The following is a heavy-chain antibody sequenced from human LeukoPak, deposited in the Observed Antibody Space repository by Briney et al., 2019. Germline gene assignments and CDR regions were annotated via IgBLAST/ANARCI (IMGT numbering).Heavy chain of an antibody. Sequence: PGGSLRLSCAASGLTFNNYALTWIRQAPGKGLEWVSSISGRGGNTYYADSVKGRFTISRDNSKNTLYLQMNSLRAEDTAVYYCAKDFSRGVLPTLFDYWGQGTLVTVSS. CDR2: ISGRGGNT. J-gene: IGHJ4*02. CDR1: GLTFNNYA. CDR3: AKDFSRGVLPTLFDY. V-gene: IGHV3-23*01. D-gene: IGHD3-22*01.